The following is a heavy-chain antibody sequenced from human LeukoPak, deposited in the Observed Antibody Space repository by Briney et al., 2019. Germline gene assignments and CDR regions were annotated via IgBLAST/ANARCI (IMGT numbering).Heavy chain of an antibody. D-gene: IGHD3-22*01. CDR2: IYSGGST. V-gene: IGHV3-66*01. Sequence: GGSLRLSCAASGFTVSSNYMSWVRQAPGKGLEWVSVIYSGGSTYYADSVKGRFTISRDNSKNTLYLQMNSLRAEDTAVYYCARETSSSEYYYDSSGYYTDYWGQGTLVTVSS. CDR3: ARETSSSEYYYDSSGYYTDY. CDR1: GFTVSSNY. J-gene: IGHJ4*02.